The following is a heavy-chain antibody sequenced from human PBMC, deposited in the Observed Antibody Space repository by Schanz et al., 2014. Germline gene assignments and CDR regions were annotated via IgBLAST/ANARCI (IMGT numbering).Heavy chain of an antibody. CDR2: IFHTGST. D-gene: IGHD3-3*01. V-gene: IGHV4-4*02. Sequence: QVQLQESGPGLLKPSGTLSLTCAVSGASISSNNWWTWVRQSPGKGLDWIGEIFHTGSTKYNPSLKSRVTVSVDNPKNQFSQKLNSVTAADTAVYYCATVSYDFWSGKDYYSFHMDVWGKGTTVTVSS. CDR3: ATVSYDFWSGKDYYSFHMDV. CDR1: GASISSNNW. J-gene: IGHJ6*03.